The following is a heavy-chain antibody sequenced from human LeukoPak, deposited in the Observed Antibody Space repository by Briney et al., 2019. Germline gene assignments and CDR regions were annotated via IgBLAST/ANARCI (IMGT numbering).Heavy chain of an antibody. CDR3: ATDFPPEVRGVTNFDY. J-gene: IGHJ4*02. V-gene: IGHV1-24*01. D-gene: IGHD3-10*01. CDR2: VDPEDGET. CDR1: GYTITELS. Sequence: ASVKLSCKVSGYTITELSMHWVRQAPGKGHERMGGVDPEDGETIYAQKFQGRVTMTEDTSTDTAYMELSSLRSEDTAVYYCATDFPPEVRGVTNFDYWGQGTLVTVSS.